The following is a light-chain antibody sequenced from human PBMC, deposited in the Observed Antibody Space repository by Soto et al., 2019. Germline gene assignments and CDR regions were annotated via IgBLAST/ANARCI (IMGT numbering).Light chain of an antibody. Sequence: DIVMTQSPDSLAVSLGERATINCKSSQSLLYNSNHQNYLAWFQQKPGQPPKLLIYWASIRESGVTDRFSGSGSGTDFTLTISSLQAEDVAVYYCQQKFNTPLTFGGGTKVEI. CDR3: QQKFNTPLT. CDR2: WAS. CDR1: QSLLYNSNHQNY. V-gene: IGKV4-1*01. J-gene: IGKJ4*01.